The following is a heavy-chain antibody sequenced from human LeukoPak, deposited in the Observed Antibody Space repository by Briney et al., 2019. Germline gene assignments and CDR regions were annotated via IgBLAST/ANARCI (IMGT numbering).Heavy chain of an antibody. J-gene: IGHJ4*02. Sequence: SESLSLTCSVSGGSIGTNYWSWIRQVPGKGLEWIGYSSYSGSSNYNPSLKSRVTISVDTSKTQFSLYLNSVTAADTAVYYCARSDTHHIHSSSWHFDYWGQGTLVTVSS. D-gene: IGHD6-13*01. CDR1: GGSIGTNY. CDR3: ARSDTHHIHSSSWHFDY. V-gene: IGHV4-59*01. CDR2: SSYSGSS.